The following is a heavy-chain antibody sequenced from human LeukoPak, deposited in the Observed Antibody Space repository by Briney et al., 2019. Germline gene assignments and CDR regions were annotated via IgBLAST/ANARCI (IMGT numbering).Heavy chain of an antibody. Sequence: ASVKVSCKASGYPFTASYMHWVPQSPGQGLEWRGWINPNSGGANYAPKFQGRVTMTRDTSISTAYVELSRLRSDDTAVYYCAKDFLEDGYWGQGTLVTVSS. D-gene: IGHD3-3*01. CDR1: GYPFTASY. J-gene: IGHJ4*02. V-gene: IGHV1-2*02. CDR3: AKDFLEDGY. CDR2: INPNSGGA.